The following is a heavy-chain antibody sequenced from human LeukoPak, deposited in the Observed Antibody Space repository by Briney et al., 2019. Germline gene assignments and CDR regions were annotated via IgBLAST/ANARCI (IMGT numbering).Heavy chain of an antibody. D-gene: IGHD3-22*01. CDR3: TTDLGYYDSSGYYPFDY. V-gene: IGHV3-15*07. CDR1: GFTFSNAW. J-gene: IGHJ4*02. Sequence: GGSLRLSCAASGFTFSNAWMNWVRQAPGKGLEWVGRIKSKTDGGTTDYAAPVKGRFTISREDSKNTLYLQMNSLKTEDTAVYYCTTDLGYYDSSGYYPFDYWGQGTLVTVSS. CDR2: IKSKTDGGTT.